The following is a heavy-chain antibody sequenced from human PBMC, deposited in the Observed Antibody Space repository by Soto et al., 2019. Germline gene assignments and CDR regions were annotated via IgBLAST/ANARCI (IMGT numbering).Heavy chain of an antibody. CDR1: GCSFSNHW. Sequence: GESLKISCKGSGCSFSNHWIGWVRQMPGKGLEWMGIIYPGDSDVRYSPSFQGQVTISADKSSSTAYLQWSSLKASDTAMYYCARPIGALSTTDFTYWGQGTLVTVSS. J-gene: IGHJ4*02. V-gene: IGHV5-51*01. CDR2: IYPGDSDV. CDR3: ARPIGALSTTDFTY. D-gene: IGHD3-22*01.